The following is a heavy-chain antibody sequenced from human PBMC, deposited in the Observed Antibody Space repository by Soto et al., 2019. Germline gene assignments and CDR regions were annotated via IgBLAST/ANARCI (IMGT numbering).Heavy chain of an antibody. Sequence: EVQLVESGGGLVQPGGSLKLSCAASGFTFSGSAMHWVRQASGKGLEWVGRIRSKANSYATAYAASVKGRFTISRDDSKNTAYLQMNCLKTEDTAVYYCGSDTGMAYYGVDVWGQGTTVTVSS. J-gene: IGHJ6*02. CDR1: GFTFSGSA. CDR3: GSDTGMAYYGVDV. V-gene: IGHV3-73*01. CDR2: IRSKANSYAT. D-gene: IGHD5-18*01.